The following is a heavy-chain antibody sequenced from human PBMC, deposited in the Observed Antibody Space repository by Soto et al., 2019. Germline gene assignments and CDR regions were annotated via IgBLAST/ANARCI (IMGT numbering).Heavy chain of an antibody. CDR1: GYTFTSYY. V-gene: IGHV1-46*03. CDR3: ARVLKSDYYYYGMDV. J-gene: IGHJ6*02. Sequence: SVKVSCKASGYTFTSYYMHWVRQAPGQGLEWMGIINPSGGSTSYAQKFQGRVTMTRDTSTSTVYMELSSLRSEDTAVYYCARVLKSDYYYYGMDVWGQGTTVTVSS. CDR2: INPSGGST.